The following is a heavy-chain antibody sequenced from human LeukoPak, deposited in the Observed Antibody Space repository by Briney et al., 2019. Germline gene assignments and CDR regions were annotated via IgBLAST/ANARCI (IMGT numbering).Heavy chain of an antibody. D-gene: IGHD4-17*01. V-gene: IGHV2-5*02. CDR2: IYWDDDK. J-gene: IGHJ3*02. CDR3: AHKGFMTTVTNDAFDI. CDR1: GFSLSTSGVG. Sequence: SGPTLVKPTQTLTLTCTFSGFSLSTSGVGVGWIRQPPGKALEWLALIYWDDDKRYSPSLKSRLTITKDTSKNQVVLTMTNMDPVDTATYYCAHKGFMTTVTNDAFDIWGQGTMVTVSS.